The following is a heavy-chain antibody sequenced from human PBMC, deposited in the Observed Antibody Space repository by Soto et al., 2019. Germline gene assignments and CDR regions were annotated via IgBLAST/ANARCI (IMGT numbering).Heavy chain of an antibody. CDR2: IHYSGST. V-gene: IGHV4-59*01. J-gene: IGHJ6*02. CDR3: ARESPPLNMVRGVIHYGMDI. CDR1: GGSISSYY. Sequence: SETLSLTCTVSGGSISSYYWSWIRQPPGKGLEWIGYIHYSGSTNYNPSLKSRVTISVDTSKNQFSLKLNSVTAADTAVYYCARESPPLNMVRGVIHYGMDIWGQGTTVTVS. D-gene: IGHD3-10*01.